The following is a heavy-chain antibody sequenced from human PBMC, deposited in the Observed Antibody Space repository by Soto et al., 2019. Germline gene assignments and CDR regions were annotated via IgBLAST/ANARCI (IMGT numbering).Heavy chain of an antibody. Sequence: QIQLLQSGAEVKKPGASVKVTCKASGYTFRNFGISSVRQAPGQGLEWLGWISAYNANANYAHKFQGRLTMTADTSTSTAYMELRSLRSDTTAVYYSARENSYFDYWGQGTLVTVSS. V-gene: IGHV1-18*01. CDR2: ISAYNANA. CDR1: GYTFRNFG. CDR3: ARENSYFDY. J-gene: IGHJ4*02.